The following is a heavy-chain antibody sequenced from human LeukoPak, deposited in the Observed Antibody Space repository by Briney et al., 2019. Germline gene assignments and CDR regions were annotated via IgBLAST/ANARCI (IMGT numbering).Heavy chain of an antibody. J-gene: IGHJ6*04. CDR2: MSHIRGT. Sequence: PQRLSLTCAVSGHSITTGYYWGWIRQPPGKGLEWIGSMSHIRGTYYNPSLKSRVTISMDTSKNQISMRLTSVTAADTAVYYCASYYASGVSAYNYYGMDVWGKGTTVTVFS. D-gene: IGHD3-10*01. CDR3: ASYYASGVSAYNYYGMDV. CDR1: GHSITTGYY. V-gene: IGHV4-38-2*01.